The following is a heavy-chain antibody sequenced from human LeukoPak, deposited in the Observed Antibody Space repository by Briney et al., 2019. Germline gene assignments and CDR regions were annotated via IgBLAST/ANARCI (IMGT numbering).Heavy chain of an antibody. D-gene: IGHD6-13*01. CDR1: GGSFSGYY. J-gene: IGHJ6*03. CDR2: INHSGGT. Sequence: SETLSLTCAVYGGSFSGYYWNWIRQPPGKGLEWIGEINHSGGTNYNPSLKSRVTISVDTSKNQFSLKLSSVTAADTAVYYSARGWGDDPSWFYYYYYYMDARAKRPRSPSP. CDR3: ARGWGDDPSWFYYYYYYMDA. V-gene: IGHV4-34*01.